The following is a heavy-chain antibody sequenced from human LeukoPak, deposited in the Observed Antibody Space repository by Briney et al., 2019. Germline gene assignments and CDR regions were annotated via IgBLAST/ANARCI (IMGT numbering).Heavy chain of an antibody. J-gene: IGHJ4*02. V-gene: IGHV3-7*01. CDR2: IKEDGSAK. CDR3: VRAGWELDY. D-gene: IGHD1-26*01. CDR1: GFTLNNFW. Sequence: PGGSLRLSCAASGFTLNNFWMTWVRQAPGKGLEWVADIKEDGSAKFYVDSVKGRFTISRDNSKNSVYLQMDSLRVEDTAVYYCVRAGWELDYWGQGTLVNVSS.